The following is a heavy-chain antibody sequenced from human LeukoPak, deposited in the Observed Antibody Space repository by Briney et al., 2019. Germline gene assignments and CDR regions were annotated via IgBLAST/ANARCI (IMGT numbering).Heavy chain of an antibody. CDR2: VSGSGRNT. CDR1: GFTFSNYA. CDR3: VKSRRVGANQRGLFDY. V-gene: IGHV3-23*01. Sequence: PGRSLRLSCAGSGFTFSNYAMTWVRQAPGKGLEWVSSVSGSGRNTFYPDSVEGRFTISRDNSKNTVYLQMNSLRADDTAAYYCVKSRRVGANQRGLFDYWGQGTLVTVSP. D-gene: IGHD1-26*01. J-gene: IGHJ4*02.